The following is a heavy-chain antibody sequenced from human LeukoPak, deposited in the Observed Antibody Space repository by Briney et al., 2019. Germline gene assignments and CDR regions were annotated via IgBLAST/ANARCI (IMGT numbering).Heavy chain of an antibody. J-gene: IGHJ4*02. Sequence: ASVKVACKVSGYTLSELFIHWVRQAPGKGLEWMGGLDPEDAETIYAQKFQGRVSMTEDTSTDTAYMEPSSLRSEDTAVYYCATAGYTNNWYYFDYWGQGTLVTVSS. CDR2: LDPEDAET. V-gene: IGHV1-24*01. D-gene: IGHD6-13*01. CDR1: GYTLSELF. CDR3: ATAGYTNNWYYFDY.